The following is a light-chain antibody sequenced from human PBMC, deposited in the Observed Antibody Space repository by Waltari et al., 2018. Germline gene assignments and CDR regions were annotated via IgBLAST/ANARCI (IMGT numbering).Light chain of an antibody. CDR3: ASFTSSNTYV. CDR1: SSDIGKYNY. Sequence: QSALTQPASVSGSPGQSITISCSGTSSDIGKYNYVSWFQQHPGKAPKLIIYDVSNRPSGCSDCFAGSNSGNMASLTISGLQTEDESDYYCASFTSSNTYVFGTGTKVTVL. CDR2: DVS. V-gene: IGLV2-14*03. J-gene: IGLJ1*01.